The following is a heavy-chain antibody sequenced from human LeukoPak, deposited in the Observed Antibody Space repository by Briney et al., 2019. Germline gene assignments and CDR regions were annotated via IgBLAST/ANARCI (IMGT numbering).Heavy chain of an antibody. Sequence: GGSLRLSCAASGFTFSDYYMSWIRQAPGKGLEWVSYISSSGSTIYYADPVKGRFTISRDNAKNSLYLQMNSLRAEDTAVYYCARVKGGYSGYDYDWYFDYWGQGTLVTVSS. CDR2: ISSSGSTI. CDR1: GFTFSDYY. CDR3: ARVKGGYSGYDYDWYFDY. V-gene: IGHV3-11*01. D-gene: IGHD5-12*01. J-gene: IGHJ4*02.